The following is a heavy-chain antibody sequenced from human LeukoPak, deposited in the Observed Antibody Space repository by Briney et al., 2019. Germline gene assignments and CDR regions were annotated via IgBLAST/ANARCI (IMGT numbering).Heavy chain of an antibody. D-gene: IGHD6-13*01. CDR3: ARIKRENIAAAGTVDY. V-gene: IGHV3-66*01. CDR1: GFTVSSNY. Sequence: GGSLRLSCAASGFTVSSNYMSWVRQAPGKGLEWVSVIYSGGSTYYADSVKGKFTISRDNSKNTLYLQMNSLRAEDTAVYYCARIKRENIAAAGTVDYWGQGTLVTVSS. CDR2: IYSGGST. J-gene: IGHJ4*02.